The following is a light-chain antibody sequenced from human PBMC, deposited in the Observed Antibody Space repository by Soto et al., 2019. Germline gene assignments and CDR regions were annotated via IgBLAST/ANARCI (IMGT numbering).Light chain of an antibody. CDR3: QKYDSALRRT. CDR2: DAS. V-gene: IGKV1-27*01. Sequence: DSHMTQSPSSLSASIGDRVTMTCRASRGIRNYLAWYQQKPGKLPKLLIYDASTLQSGVPSRFSGSGSETEFTLTISSLQAEDVATYYCQKYDSALRRTFGQGTTVEIK. CDR1: RGIRNY. J-gene: IGKJ1*01.